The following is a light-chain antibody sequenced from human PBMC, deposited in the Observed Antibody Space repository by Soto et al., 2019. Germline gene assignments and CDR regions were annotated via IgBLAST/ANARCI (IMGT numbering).Light chain of an antibody. J-gene: IGKJ5*01. V-gene: IGKV1-9*01. CDR2: AAS. CDR1: QGISTY. Sequence: IQLTQSPSSLSASVGDRVTITCRASQGISTYLACYQQKPGKAPKLLIYAASTLQSGVPSRFSGSRSGTEFTLTIMSMQPEDFATYYCQQMNNYPAITFGPGTRLEIK. CDR3: QQMNNYPAIT.